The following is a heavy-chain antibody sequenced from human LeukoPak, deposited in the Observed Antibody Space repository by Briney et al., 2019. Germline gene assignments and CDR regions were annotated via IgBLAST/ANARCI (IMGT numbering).Heavy chain of an antibody. J-gene: IGHJ6*03. CDR1: GFTFSSYW. Sequence: GGSLRLSCAASGFTFSSYWMSWVRQAPGKGLEWVANIKQDGSEKYYVDSVKGRFTISRDNAKNSLYLQMNSLRAEDTAVYYCARASSITMIVVGYYYYYYMDVWGKGTTVTVSS. CDR3: ARASSITMIVVGYYYYYYMDV. CDR2: IKQDGSEK. D-gene: IGHD3-22*01. V-gene: IGHV3-7*01.